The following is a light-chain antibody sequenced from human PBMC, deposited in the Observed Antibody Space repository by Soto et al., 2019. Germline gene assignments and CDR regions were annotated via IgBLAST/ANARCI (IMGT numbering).Light chain of an antibody. J-gene: IGKJ5*01. CDR2: GAS. CDR1: QSVSSN. V-gene: IGKV3-15*01. Sequence: EIVMTQSPATLSVSPGERATLSCRASQSVSSNLAWYQQKPGQAPRLLIYGASTRATSIPARFSGSGSGTEFTLTISSLQSEDFAVYYCQQYNNWSRITFGQGTRLEIK. CDR3: QQYNNWSRIT.